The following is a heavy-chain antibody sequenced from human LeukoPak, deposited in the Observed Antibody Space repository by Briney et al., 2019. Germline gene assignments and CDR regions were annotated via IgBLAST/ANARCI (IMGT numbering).Heavy chain of an antibody. V-gene: IGHV3-23*01. CDR3: AKSPADYGDDLFDY. CDR2: ISGSGGST. D-gene: IGHD4-17*01. Sequence: PGGSLRLSCAASGFTFSSYAMSWVRQAPRKGLEWVSGISGSGGSTYYAGSVKGRFTISRDNSKNTLYLEVNSLRAEDTAVYYCAKSPADYGDDLFDYWGQGTLVTVSS. CDR1: GFTFSSYA. J-gene: IGHJ4*02.